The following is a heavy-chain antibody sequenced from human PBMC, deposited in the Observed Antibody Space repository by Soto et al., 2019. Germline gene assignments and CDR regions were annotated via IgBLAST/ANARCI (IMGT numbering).Heavy chain of an antibody. CDR2: IYPGDSDT. D-gene: IGHD6-6*01. Sequence: GESLKISCKGSAYIFTRNWIAWVRQMPGKGLEWMGIIYPGDSDTRYSPSFQGQVTMSADRSISTAYLQWSSLKASDTAIYYCARLLGSSSLYFYGLDVWGQGTTVTVYS. J-gene: IGHJ6*02. V-gene: IGHV5-51*01. CDR1: AYIFTRNW. CDR3: ARLLGSSSLYFYGLDV.